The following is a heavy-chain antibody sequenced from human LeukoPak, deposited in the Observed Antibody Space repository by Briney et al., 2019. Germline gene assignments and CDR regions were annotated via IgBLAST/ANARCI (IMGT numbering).Heavy chain of an antibody. V-gene: IGHV1-2*02. CDR1: GYTFTGYY. D-gene: IGHD2-2*02. J-gene: IGHJ6*03. CDR2: INPNSGGT. CDR3: ASSLKDIVVVPAAITYYYYMDV. Sequence: ASVKVSCTASGYTFTGYYMHWVRQAPGQGLEWMGWINPNSGGTNYAQKFQGRVTMTRDTSISTAYMELSRLRSDDTAVYYCASSLKDIVVVPAAITYYYYMDVWGKGATVTVSS.